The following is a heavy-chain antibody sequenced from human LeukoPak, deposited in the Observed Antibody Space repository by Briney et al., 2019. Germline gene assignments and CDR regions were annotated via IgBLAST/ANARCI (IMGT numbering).Heavy chain of an antibody. CDR2: TYYGSKWYN. CDR3: ARGVWTTVTTLPLTS. V-gene: IGHV6-1*01. D-gene: IGHD4-17*01. CDR1: GGSVSSNSAA. Sequence: SQTLSLTCAISGGSVSSNSAAWSWIRQSPSRGLEWLGRTYYGSKWYNDYAVSVKSRITINPDTSKNQFSLQLNSVTPEDTAVYYCARGVWTTVTTLPLTSWGQGTLVTVSS. J-gene: IGHJ4*02.